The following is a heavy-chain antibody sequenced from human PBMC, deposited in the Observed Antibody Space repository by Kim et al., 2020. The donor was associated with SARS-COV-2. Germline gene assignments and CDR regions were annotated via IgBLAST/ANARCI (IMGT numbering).Heavy chain of an antibody. Sequence: GGSLRLSCAASGFTFSSYAMSWVRQAPGKGLEWVSAISGSGGSTYYADSVKGRFTISRDNSKNTLYLQMNSLRAEDTAVYYCAKGGLWFGELLAGGMDVWGQGTTVTVSS. J-gene: IGHJ6*02. CDR2: ISGSGGST. CDR3: AKGGLWFGELLAGGMDV. V-gene: IGHV3-23*01. CDR1: GFTFSSYA. D-gene: IGHD3-10*01.